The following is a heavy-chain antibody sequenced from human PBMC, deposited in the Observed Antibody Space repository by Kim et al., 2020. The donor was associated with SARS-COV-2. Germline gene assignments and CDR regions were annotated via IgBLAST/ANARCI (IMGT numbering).Heavy chain of an antibody. CDR3: AALDTVQVPGGI. D-gene: IGHD3-10*01. J-gene: IGHJ4*02. V-gene: IGHV3-7*01. Sequence: YVDSVQGRFTRSRDNAKNSLYRQMSRLRTEDTAIYYCAALDTVQVPGGIWGQGTLVTVSS.